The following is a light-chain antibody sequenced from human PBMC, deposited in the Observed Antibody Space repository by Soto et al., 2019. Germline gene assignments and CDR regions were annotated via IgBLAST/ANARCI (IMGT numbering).Light chain of an antibody. V-gene: IGKV2-28*01. CDR1: QSLLHRNGYNY. Sequence: LLTQSPLTLPVTLGQPASISCRSSQSLLHRNGYNYLDWYLQKPGQSPQLLIYLGSNRASGVPDRFSGSGSGTDFTLKISRVEAEDVGVYYCMQALQTLWTFGQGTKVDIK. CDR3: MQALQTLWT. CDR2: LGS. J-gene: IGKJ1*01.